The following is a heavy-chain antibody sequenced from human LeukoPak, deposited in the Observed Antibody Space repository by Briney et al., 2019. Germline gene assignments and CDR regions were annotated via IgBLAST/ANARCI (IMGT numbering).Heavy chain of an antibody. CDR3: ARGPGAGAFDI. V-gene: IGHV3-48*02. J-gene: IGHJ3*02. Sequence: PGGSLRLSCAASGFTFSSYAMHWVRQAPGKGLEWVSYISSSSTIYYADSVKGRFTISRDNAKNSLYLQMNSLRDEDTAVYYCARGPGAGAFDIWGQGTMVTVSS. D-gene: IGHD6-19*01. CDR1: GFTFSSYA. CDR2: ISSSSTI.